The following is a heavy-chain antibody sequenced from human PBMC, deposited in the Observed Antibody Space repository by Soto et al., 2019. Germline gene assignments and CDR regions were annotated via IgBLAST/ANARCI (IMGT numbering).Heavy chain of an antibody. CDR2: ISSSGSTI. Sequence: QVQLVESGGGLVKPGGSLRLSCAASGFTFSDYYMSWIRQAPGKGLEWVSYISSSGSTIYYADSMKGRFTISRDNAKNSLYLQMKGLRAEDTAVYYCARGIRVSGVKPQPQEIDYWGQGTLVTVSS. CDR3: ARGIRVSGVKPQPQEIDY. V-gene: IGHV3-11*01. CDR1: GFTFSDYY. J-gene: IGHJ4*02. D-gene: IGHD6-19*01.